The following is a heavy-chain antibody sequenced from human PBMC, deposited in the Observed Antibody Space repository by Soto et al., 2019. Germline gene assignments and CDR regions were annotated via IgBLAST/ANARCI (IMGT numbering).Heavy chain of an antibody. Sequence: GGSLRLSCAASGFTFSSYAMSWVRQAPGKGLDWVSAIRDDGGNTYHADSVRGRFTISRDNSKNTLYLQMNSLRVEDTALYYCVKGSSGYRPYHFDSWGQGALVTVSS. V-gene: IGHV3-23*01. CDR2: IRDDGGNT. J-gene: IGHJ4*02. CDR1: GFTFSSYA. D-gene: IGHD3-22*01. CDR3: VKGSSGYRPYHFDS.